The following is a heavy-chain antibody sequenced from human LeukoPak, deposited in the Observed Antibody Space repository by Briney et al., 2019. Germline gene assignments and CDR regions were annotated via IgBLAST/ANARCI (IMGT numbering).Heavy chain of an antibody. CDR2: ISYDGSNK. V-gene: IGHV3-30*04. CDR1: GFTFSSYA. CDR3: AKDGTYYDILTGNDAFDI. D-gene: IGHD3-9*01. J-gene: IGHJ3*02. Sequence: GSLRLSCAASGFTFSSYAMHWVRQAPGKGLEWVAVISYDGSNKYYADSVKGRFTISRDNSKNTLYLQMNSLRAEDTAVYYCAKDGTYYDILTGNDAFDIWGQGTMVTVSS.